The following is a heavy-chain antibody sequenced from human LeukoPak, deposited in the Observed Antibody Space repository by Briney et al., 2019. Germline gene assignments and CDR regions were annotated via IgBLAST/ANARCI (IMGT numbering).Heavy chain of an antibody. V-gene: IGHV1-2*02. CDR3: ARGRSVSRIAVAVNNWFDP. Sequence: GASVKVSCKASGYTFTGYYMHWVRQAPGQGLEWMGWINPNGGGTNYAQKFQGRVTMTRDTSISTAYMELSRLRSDDTAVYYCARGRSVSRIAVAVNNWFDPWGQGTLVTVSS. CDR1: GYTFTGYY. J-gene: IGHJ5*02. CDR2: INPNGGGT. D-gene: IGHD6-19*01.